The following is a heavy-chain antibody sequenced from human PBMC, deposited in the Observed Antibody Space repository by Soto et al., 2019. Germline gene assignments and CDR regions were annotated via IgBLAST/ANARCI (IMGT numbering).Heavy chain of an antibody. CDR1: GGSFSGYY. CDR2: INHSGST. D-gene: IGHD3-10*01. J-gene: IGHJ3*02. CDR3: ARRDVTMVRGVTKDAFDI. Sequence: SETLSLTCAVYGGSFSGYYWSWIRQPPGKGLEWIGEINHSGSTNYNPSLKSRVTISVDTSKNQFSLKLSSVTAADTAVYYCARRDVTMVRGVTKDAFDIWGQGTMVTVS. V-gene: IGHV4-34*01.